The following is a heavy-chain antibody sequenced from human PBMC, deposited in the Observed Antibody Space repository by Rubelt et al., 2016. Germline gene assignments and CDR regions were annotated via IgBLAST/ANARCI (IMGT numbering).Heavy chain of an antibody. D-gene: IGHD3-22*01. Sequence: QVQLLESGPGLVKPSETLSLTCTVSGGSISSYYWSWIRQPPGKGLEWIGYIYYRGGTNYNPSPKSRVNNSVDTAKNQFSLKLSSVTAADTAVYYCARRHYYDSSGYDYWGQGTLVTVSS. CDR3: ARRHYYDSSGYDY. CDR1: GGSISSYY. CDR2: IYYRGGT. J-gene: IGHJ4*02. V-gene: IGHV4-59*08.